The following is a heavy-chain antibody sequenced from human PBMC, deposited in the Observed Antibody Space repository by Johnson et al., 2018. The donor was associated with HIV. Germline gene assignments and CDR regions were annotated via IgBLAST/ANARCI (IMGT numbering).Heavy chain of an antibody. J-gene: IGHJ3*02. D-gene: IGHD4-11*01. CDR2: IKNDGSEK. CDR1: GSTFRSYW. V-gene: IGHV3-7*01. Sequence: MLLVESGGGLVQPGGSLRLSCVVSGSTFRSYWMTWVRQAPGKGLEWVANIKNDGSEKYYVDPGKGRCTIYRDNAKNSLYLQMNGLGAEDTAVYYCARNEYSNYGGRDAFDIWGQGTMVTVPS. CDR3: ARNEYSNYGGRDAFDI.